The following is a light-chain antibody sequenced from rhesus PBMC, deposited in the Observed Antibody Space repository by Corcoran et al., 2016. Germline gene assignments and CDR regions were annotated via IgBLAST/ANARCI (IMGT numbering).Light chain of an antibody. Sequence: DIQMTQSPSSLSASVGDRVTITCRASQGITNDLAWYRQKPGETPKLRLYAASSLQSGIPSRFSGTGSGTNFTLTIRSLQPEYFATYSFQHYYSTPFTFGPGTKLDIK. CDR3: QHYYSTPFT. J-gene: IGKJ3*01. CDR1: QGITND. CDR2: AAS. V-gene: IGKV1-33*02.